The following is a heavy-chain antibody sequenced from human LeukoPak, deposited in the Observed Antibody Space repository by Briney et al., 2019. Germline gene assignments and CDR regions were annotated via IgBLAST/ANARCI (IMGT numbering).Heavy chain of an antibody. CDR1: GFTFSSYA. CDR3: AKEYRVAGTEFDP. Sequence: GGALRLSCAATGFTFSSYAVSWVRQAPGKGLEWVSAISGSGGSTYYADFVKGRFTISRDNSKNTLYLQMNSLRAEDTAVYYCAKEYRVAGTEFDPWGQGTLVTVSS. V-gene: IGHV3-23*01. D-gene: IGHD6-19*01. CDR2: ISGSGGST. J-gene: IGHJ5*02.